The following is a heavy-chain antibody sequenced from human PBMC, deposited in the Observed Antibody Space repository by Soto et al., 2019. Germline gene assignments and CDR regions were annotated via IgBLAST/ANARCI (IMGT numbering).Heavy chain of an antibody. V-gene: IGHV5-51*01. D-gene: IGHD3-22*01. CDR2: IYPGDSDT. CDR3: ASSPDASGYYYDSSGQSRGYYFDY. CDR1: GYSLTSYW. Sequence: GESLKISCKGSGYSLTSYWIGWVRQMPGKGLEWKGIIYPGDSDTRYSPSFQGQVTISADKSISTAYLQWSSLKASDTAMYYCASSPDASGYYYDSSGQSRGYYFDYWGQGTLVTVSS. J-gene: IGHJ4*02.